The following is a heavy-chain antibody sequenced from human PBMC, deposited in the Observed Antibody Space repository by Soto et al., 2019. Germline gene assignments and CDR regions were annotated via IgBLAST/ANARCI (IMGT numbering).Heavy chain of an antibody. D-gene: IGHD3-3*01. Sequence: QVQLVQSGAELKEPGASVRVSCKASGYIFTKYTVHWLRQAPGQSLQWMGWINPANGNTKYSQTFQGRVTMTGDTSATTVFMSLNSLTPGDTGTYFWARADRYYFGVADFFDFWGQGTLVSVSS. CDR2: INPANGNT. V-gene: IGHV1-3*01. CDR1: GYIFTKYT. J-gene: IGHJ4*02. CDR3: ARADRYYFGVADFFDF.